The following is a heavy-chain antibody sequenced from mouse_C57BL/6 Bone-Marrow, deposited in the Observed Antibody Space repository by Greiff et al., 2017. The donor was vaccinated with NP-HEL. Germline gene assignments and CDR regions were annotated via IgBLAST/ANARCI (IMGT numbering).Heavy chain of an antibody. CDR2: IYWDDDK. V-gene: IGHV8-12*01. CDR1: GFSLSTSGMG. D-gene: IGHD1-1*01. J-gene: IGHJ4*01. CDR3: ASPNYYGSSYAMDY. Sequence: QVTLNVSGPGILQSSQTLSLTCSFSGFSLSTSGMGVSWIRQPSGKGLEWLAHIYWDDDKRYNPSLKSRLTISKDTSRNQVFLKITSVDTADTATYYCASPNYYGSSYAMDYWGQGTSVTVSS.